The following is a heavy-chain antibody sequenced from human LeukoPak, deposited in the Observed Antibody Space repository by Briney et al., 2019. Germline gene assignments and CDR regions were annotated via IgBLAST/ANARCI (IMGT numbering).Heavy chain of an antibody. D-gene: IGHD3-10*01. CDR2: IHHSGRT. J-gene: IGHJ4*02. Sequence: SSETLSLTCTVSGYSISSDYYWGWIRQPPGKGLEWIGSIHHSGRTYYNPSLKSRVTISVDTSENQFSLKLSSVTAADTAVYYCARGLLWFGDSFDYWGQGTLVTVSS. CDR3: ARGLLWFGDSFDY. CDR1: GYSISSDYY. V-gene: IGHV4-38-2*02.